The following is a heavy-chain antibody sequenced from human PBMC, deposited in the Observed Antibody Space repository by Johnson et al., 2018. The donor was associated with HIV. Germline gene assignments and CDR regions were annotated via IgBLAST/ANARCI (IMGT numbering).Heavy chain of an antibody. Sequence: QVLLVESGGGLVQPGGSLRLSCAASGFTFSSYAMHWVRQAPGKGLEWVAVISYDGSNKYYADSVKGRFTISRDNSKNTLYLQMNSLRAEDTAVYYCARGEDGVDAFDIWGQGTMVTVSS. D-gene: IGHD4-17*01. CDR1: GFTFSSYA. J-gene: IGHJ3*02. V-gene: IGHV3-30-3*01. CDR3: ARGEDGVDAFDI. CDR2: ISYDGSNK.